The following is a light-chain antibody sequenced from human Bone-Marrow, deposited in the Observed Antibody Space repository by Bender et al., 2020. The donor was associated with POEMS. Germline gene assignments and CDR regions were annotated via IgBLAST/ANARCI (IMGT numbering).Light chain of an antibody. CDR2: EVN. CDR1: SSDVGSSNF. J-gene: IGLJ2*01. V-gene: IGLV2-8*01. Sequence: QSALTQPPSASGSPGQSVYISCTGTSSDVGSSNFVSWYQQHPGKVPKVMIYEVNKRPSGVPDRFSGSKSGNTASLTVSGLQAEDEADYYCSSYTTRTTVVFGGGTKLTVL. CDR3: SSYTTRTTVV.